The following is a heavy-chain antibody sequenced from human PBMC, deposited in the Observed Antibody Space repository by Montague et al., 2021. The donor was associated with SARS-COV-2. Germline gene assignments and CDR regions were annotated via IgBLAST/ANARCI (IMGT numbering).Heavy chain of an antibody. CDR2: INQDETAK. Sequence: SLRLSCAASGFTSGDYQMTWVRQAPGKGLQWVANINQDETAKTCVDSVKGRFTISRDNAKNSLILQMNSLKDEDTAVYYCARSPRGSGTGWLDYWGQGTLVTASS. D-gene: IGHD3/OR15-3a*01. J-gene: IGHJ4*02. CDR3: ARSPRGSGTGWLDY. CDR1: GFTSGDYQ. V-gene: IGHV3-7*01.